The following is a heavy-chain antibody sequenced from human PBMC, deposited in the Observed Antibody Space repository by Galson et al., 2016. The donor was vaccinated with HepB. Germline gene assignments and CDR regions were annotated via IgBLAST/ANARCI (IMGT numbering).Heavy chain of an antibody. CDR3: AHGRGWLSDY. CDR1: GFSLSTSGVG. CDR2: IYWDDDN. J-gene: IGHJ4*02. Sequence: PALVKPTQTVTLTCTFSGFSLSTSGVGVGWIRQPPGKALEWLALIYWDDDNHYSPSLKSMLTITKGTSKNQVVLTMTNMDPLDTATYYCAHGRGWLSDYWGQGTLVTVSS. V-gene: IGHV2-5*02. D-gene: IGHD6-19*01.